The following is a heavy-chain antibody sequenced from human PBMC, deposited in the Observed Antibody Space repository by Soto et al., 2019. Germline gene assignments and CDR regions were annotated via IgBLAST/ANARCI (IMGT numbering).Heavy chain of an antibody. J-gene: IGHJ4*02. CDR1: GFTFSSYA. D-gene: IGHD6-19*01. V-gene: IGHV3-30-3*01. CDR2: ISYDGSNK. CDR3: ARDWEQWLVPPSLGY. Sequence: PWGSLRLSCAASGFTFSSYAMHWVRQAPGKGLEWVAVISYDGSNKYYADSVKGRFTISRDNSKNTLYLQMNSLRAEDTAVYYCARDWEQWLVPPSLGYWGQGTLVTVSS.